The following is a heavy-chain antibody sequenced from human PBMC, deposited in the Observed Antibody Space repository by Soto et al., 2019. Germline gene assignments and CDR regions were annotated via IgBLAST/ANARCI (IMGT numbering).Heavy chain of an antibody. CDR2: ISAYNGNT. CDR3: ARDPPTYYDFWSGYSAGYYFDY. J-gene: IGHJ4*02. CDR1: GYTFTSYG. V-gene: IGHV1-18*01. D-gene: IGHD3-3*01. Sequence: ASVKVSCKASGYTFTSYGISWVQQAPGQGLEWMGWISAYNGNTNYAQKLQGRVTMTTDTSTSTAYMELRSLRSDDTAVYYCARDPPTYYDFWSGYSAGYYFDYWGQGTLVTVSS.